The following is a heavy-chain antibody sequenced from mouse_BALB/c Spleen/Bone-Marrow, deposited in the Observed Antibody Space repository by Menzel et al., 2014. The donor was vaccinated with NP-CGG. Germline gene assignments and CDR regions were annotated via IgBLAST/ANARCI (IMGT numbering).Heavy chain of an antibody. D-gene: IGHD3-1*01. J-gene: IGHJ1*01. Sequence: QVQLQQSGAELVKPGASVKLSCKASGYTFTSYWMHWVKQRPGQGLEWIGEINPSNGRTNYVEKFKSKATLSGDKSSSTVYMQLSSLTSEDSAVYYCARSGYWYIDVWGAGTTVTGSA. CDR2: INPSNGRT. V-gene: IGHV1S81*02. CDR1: GYTFTSYW. CDR3: ARSGYWYIDV.